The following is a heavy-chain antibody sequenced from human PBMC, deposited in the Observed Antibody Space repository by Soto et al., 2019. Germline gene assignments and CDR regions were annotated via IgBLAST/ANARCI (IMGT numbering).Heavy chain of an antibody. CDR1: GFTFRSYA. Sequence: GGSLRLSCAASGFTFRSYAMHWVRQAPGKGLEWVAVISYDGSNKYYADSMKGRFTISRDNSKNTLYLQMNSLRAEDTAVYYCARELELLGVYWGQGXLVTVYS. V-gene: IGHV3-30-3*01. CDR2: ISYDGSNK. D-gene: IGHD1-7*01. J-gene: IGHJ4*02. CDR3: ARELELLGVY.